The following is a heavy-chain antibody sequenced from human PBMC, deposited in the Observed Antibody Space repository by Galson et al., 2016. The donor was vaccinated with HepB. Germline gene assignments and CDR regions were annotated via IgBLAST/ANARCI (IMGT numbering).Heavy chain of an antibody. Sequence: TLSLTCGVSGDSISSAGYSWTWIRQPPGKGLEWMGNIHHSGRTYHNPSLKSRVTMSADASTNQFSLKLSSVTAADTAVYYCASTRIYSSGSSFDFWGQGALVTVSS. D-gene: IGHD6-19*01. J-gene: IGHJ4*02. CDR1: GDSISSAGYS. CDR3: ASTRIYSSGSSFDF. CDR2: IHHSGRT. V-gene: IGHV4-30-2*02.